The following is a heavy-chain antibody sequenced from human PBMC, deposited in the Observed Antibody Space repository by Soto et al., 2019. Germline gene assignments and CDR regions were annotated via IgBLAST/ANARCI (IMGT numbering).Heavy chain of an antibody. CDR3: ARAYYYDSSGYYRPGPFDY. CDR2: IYYSVST. V-gene: IGHV4-31*03. CDR1: CGSIISGGYY. Sequence: PSETLSLTFTVSCGSIISGGYYWSLIRQHPGKGLEWIVYIYYSVSTYYNPSLKSRVTISVDTSKNQFSLKLSSVTAADTAVYYCARAYYYDSSGYYRPGPFDYWGQGTLVTVSS. D-gene: IGHD3-22*01. J-gene: IGHJ4*02.